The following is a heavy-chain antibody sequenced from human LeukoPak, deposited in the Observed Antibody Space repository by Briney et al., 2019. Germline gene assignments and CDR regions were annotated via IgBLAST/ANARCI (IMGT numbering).Heavy chain of an antibody. J-gene: IGHJ4*02. CDR3: ARDHDYGGNSPFDY. CDR2: IWYDGRNK. D-gene: IGHD4-23*01. V-gene: IGHV3-33*01. Sequence: GRSLRLSCAASGFTFSSYGMHWVRQAPGKGLEWVAVIWYDGRNKYYAGSVKGRFTISRDNSKNTLYLQMNSLRAEDTAVYYCARDHDYGGNSPFDYWGRGALVTVSS. CDR1: GFTFSSYG.